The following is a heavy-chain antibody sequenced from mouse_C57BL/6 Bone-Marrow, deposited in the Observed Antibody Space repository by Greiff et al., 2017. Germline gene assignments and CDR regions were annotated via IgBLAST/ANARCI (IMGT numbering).Heavy chain of an antibody. CDR1: GFNIKDDY. J-gene: IGHJ2*01. V-gene: IGHV14-4*01. CDR2: IDPENGDT. Sequence: VQLQQSGAELVRPGASVKLSCTASGFNIKDDYMHWVKQRPEQGLEWIGWIDPENGDTEYASKFQGKATITADTSSNTAYLQLSSLTSEDTAVYYCTAYGNYAVDYWGRGNTLTVSS. D-gene: IGHD2-1*01. CDR3: TAYGNYAVDY.